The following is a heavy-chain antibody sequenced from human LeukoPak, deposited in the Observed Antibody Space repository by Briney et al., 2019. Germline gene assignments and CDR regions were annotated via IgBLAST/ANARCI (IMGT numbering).Heavy chain of an antibody. CDR2: IYYSGST. V-gene: IGHV4-39*01. D-gene: IGHD6-6*01. CDR1: GGSISSSSYY. CDR3: ARSGDLIAAPPGY. Sequence: PSETLSLTCTVSGGSISSSSYYWGWIRQPPGKGLEWIGSIYYSGSTYYNPSLKSRVTISVDTSKNQFSLKLSSVTAADTAVYYCARSGDLIAAPPGYWGQGTLVTVSS. J-gene: IGHJ4*02.